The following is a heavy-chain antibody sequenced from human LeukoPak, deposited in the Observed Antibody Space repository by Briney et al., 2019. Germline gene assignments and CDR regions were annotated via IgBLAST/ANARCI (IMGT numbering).Heavy chain of an antibody. Sequence: PGGSLRLSCAASGFTFSSYSMNWVRQAPGKGLEWVSSISSSSSYIYYADSVKGRFTISRDNAKNSLYLQMNSLRAEDTAVYYCAREGGYDYVWGSYTVTHFDYWGQGTLVTVSS. CDR2: ISSSSSYI. J-gene: IGHJ4*02. D-gene: IGHD3-16*01. CDR1: GFTFSSYS. CDR3: AREGGYDYVWGSYTVTHFDY. V-gene: IGHV3-21*01.